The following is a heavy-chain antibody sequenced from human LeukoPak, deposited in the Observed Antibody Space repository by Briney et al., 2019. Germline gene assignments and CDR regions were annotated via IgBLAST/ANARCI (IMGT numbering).Heavy chain of an antibody. CDR2: INHSGST. Sequence: PSETLSLTCAVYGGSFSGYYRSWIRQPPGKGLEWIGEINHSGSTNYNPSLKSRVTISVDTSKNQFSLKLSSVTAADTAVYYCARQSYSSIDYWGQGTLVTVSS. J-gene: IGHJ4*02. V-gene: IGHV4-34*01. CDR3: ARQSYSSIDY. CDR1: GGSFSGYY. D-gene: IGHD1-26*01.